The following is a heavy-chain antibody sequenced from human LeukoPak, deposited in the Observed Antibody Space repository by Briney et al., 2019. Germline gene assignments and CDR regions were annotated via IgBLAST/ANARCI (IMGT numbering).Heavy chain of an antibody. D-gene: IGHD4-23*01. J-gene: IGHJ4*02. Sequence: GGSLRLSCAASGFTFSSYAMHWVRQAPGKGLEWGAVISYDGSNKYYADSVKGRFTISRDNSKNTLYLQMNSLRAEDTAVYFCARDSGGGNPLMYWGRGTVVSVSS. CDR3: ARDSGGGNPLMY. CDR2: ISYDGSNK. CDR1: GFTFSSYA. V-gene: IGHV3-30*04.